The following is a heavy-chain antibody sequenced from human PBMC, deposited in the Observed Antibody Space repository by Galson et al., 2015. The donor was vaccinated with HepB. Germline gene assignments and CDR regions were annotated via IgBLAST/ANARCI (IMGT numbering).Heavy chain of an antibody. V-gene: IGHV3-30*04. CDR3: ARGNGYYDYVWGSYRWDEFDY. CDR1: GFTFSSYA. D-gene: IGHD3-16*02. CDR2: ISYDGSNK. J-gene: IGHJ4*02. Sequence: SLRLSCAASGFTFSSYAMHWVRQAPGKGLEWVAVISYDGSNKYYADSVKGRFTISRDNSKNTLYLQMNSLRAEDTAVYYCARGNGYYDYVWGSYRWDEFDYWGQGTLVTVSS.